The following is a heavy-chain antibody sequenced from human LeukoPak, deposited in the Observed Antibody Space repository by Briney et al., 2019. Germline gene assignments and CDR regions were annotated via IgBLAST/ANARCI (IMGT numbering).Heavy chain of an antibody. D-gene: IGHD1-26*01. V-gene: IGHV3-74*01. J-gene: IGHJ6*03. CDR3: ARARGWELLRYYYYMDV. Sequence: GGSLRLSCAASGFTFSSYWLHWVRQAPGKGLVWVSRINSDGSSTSYEDSVKARFTISRDNAKNTLYLQMNSLRAEDTAVYYCARARGWELLRYYYYMDVWGKGTTVTVSS. CDR1: GFTFSSYW. CDR2: INSDGSST.